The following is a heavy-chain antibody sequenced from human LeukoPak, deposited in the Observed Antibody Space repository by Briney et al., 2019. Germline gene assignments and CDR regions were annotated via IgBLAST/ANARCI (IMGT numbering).Heavy chain of an antibody. V-gene: IGHV1-18*01. Sequence: ASVKVSCKASGYTFTSYGISWVRQAPGQGLEWMGWISAYNGNTNYAQKLQGRVTMTTDTSTSTAYMELRSLRSDDTAVYYCARDRGPRTPYYGMDVWGQGTTVTVSS. J-gene: IGHJ6*02. CDR3: ARDRGPRTPYYGMDV. D-gene: IGHD3-10*01. CDR2: ISAYNGNT. CDR1: GYTFTSYG.